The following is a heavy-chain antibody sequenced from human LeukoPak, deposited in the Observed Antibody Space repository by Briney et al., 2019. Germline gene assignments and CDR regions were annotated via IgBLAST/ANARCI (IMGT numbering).Heavy chain of an antibody. V-gene: IGHV4-59*11. Sequence: PSETLSLTCTVSGGSISSHYWTWIRQSPGTGLEWIGYISHIGRTNYNPSLKSRVTIPIDTSKNQFSLKLRSVTAADTAVYYCARDLVTVTKGFDIWGQGTMVSVSS. CDR2: ISHIGRT. J-gene: IGHJ3*02. D-gene: IGHD4-17*01. CDR3: ARDLVTVTKGFDI. CDR1: GGSISSHY.